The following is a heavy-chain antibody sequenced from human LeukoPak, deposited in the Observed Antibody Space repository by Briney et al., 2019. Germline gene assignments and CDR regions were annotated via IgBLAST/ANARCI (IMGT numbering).Heavy chain of an antibody. Sequence: GGSLRLSCAASGFTFSSYGMHWVRQAPGKGLEWVAFIRYDGSNKYYADSVKGRFTISRDNSKNTLYLQMNSLRAEDTAVYYCAKDLIGHCSSTSCYTDYYYYYMGVWGKGTTVTISS. CDR2: IRYDGSNK. D-gene: IGHD2-2*02. CDR3: AKDLIGHCSSTSCYTDYYYYYMGV. CDR1: GFTFSSYG. V-gene: IGHV3-30*02. J-gene: IGHJ6*03.